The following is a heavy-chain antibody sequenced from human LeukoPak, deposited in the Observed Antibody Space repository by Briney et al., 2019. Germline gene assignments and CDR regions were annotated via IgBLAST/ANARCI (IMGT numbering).Heavy chain of an antibody. CDR2: IGTTGGST. CDR3: VNTRGSGSYNN. CDR1: GFTFSHYA. J-gene: IGHJ4*02. V-gene: IGHV3-64D*06. D-gene: IGHD3-10*01. Sequence: GGSLRLSCAASGFTFSHYAMHWVRQAPGKGLEYVSAIGTTGGSTYYADSVKGRFTISRENSKNTLYLQMSSLRAEDTAVYYCVNTRGSGSYNNWGQGTLVTVSS.